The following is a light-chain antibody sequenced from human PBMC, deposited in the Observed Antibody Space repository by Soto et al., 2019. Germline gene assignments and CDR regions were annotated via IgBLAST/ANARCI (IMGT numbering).Light chain of an antibody. CDR1: QTISSY. CDR2: KAS. V-gene: IGKV1-5*03. Sequence: DIQMTQSPGTLSASLGDRVTLSCRASQTISSYLDWYQHKPGKAPTLLIYKASSSDSAIPARFSGSGSGTESTLPISSLQPDDFATYYCQQQRSTTPWTFGQGTKVDI. J-gene: IGKJ1*01. CDR3: QQQRSTTPWT.